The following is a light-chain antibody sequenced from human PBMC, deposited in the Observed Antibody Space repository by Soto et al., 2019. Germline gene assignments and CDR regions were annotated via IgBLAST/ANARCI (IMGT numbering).Light chain of an antibody. V-gene: IGKV1-5*03. CDR3: QQYKSYST. Sequence: DTQMTQSPSTLSASVGDRVTITCRASQNINKWLAWYQQKPGKAPKLLIYEASTLEGGVPSRFSGSGSGTEFTLTISSLQPDDFATYWCQQYKSYSTFGQGTKMDIK. J-gene: IGKJ1*01. CDR2: EAS. CDR1: QNINKW.